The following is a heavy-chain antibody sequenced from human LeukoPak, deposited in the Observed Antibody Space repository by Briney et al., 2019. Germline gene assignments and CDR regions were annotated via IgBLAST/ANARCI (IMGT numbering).Heavy chain of an antibody. Sequence: SEILSLTSTDAGGSITNYYWSWLRQPAGKGLEMLGLIYTRGNNYYTPSLKSRVIMSVDTSNNQFALKLSSVTAADTAVYYCARGSSGYCYGWGQGTLVTVSS. CDR1: GGSITNYY. CDR3: ARGSSGYCYG. J-gene: IGHJ4*02. D-gene: IGHD3-22*01. V-gene: IGHV4-4*07. CDR2: IYTRGNN.